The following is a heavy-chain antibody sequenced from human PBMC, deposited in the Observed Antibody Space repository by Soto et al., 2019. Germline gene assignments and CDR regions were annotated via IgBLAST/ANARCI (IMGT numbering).Heavy chain of an antibody. D-gene: IGHD1-7*01. Sequence: QITLKESGPTLVKPTQTLTLTCSFSGFSLTTYGVGVGWVRQPPGKALEWLALIYWDDDKRYSPSLNSRLTITKDTSKNHVVLTLTNMAPVDTATYYCAHRLTLNSDWNYGRFDYWGQGTLVTVSS. CDR2: IYWDDDK. J-gene: IGHJ4*02. CDR1: GFSLTTYGVG. V-gene: IGHV2-5*02. CDR3: AHRLTLNSDWNYGRFDY.